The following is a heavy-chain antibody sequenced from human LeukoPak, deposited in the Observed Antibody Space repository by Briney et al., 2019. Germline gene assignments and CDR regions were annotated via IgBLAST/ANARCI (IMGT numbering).Heavy chain of an antibody. CDR2: ISSSSSYI. V-gene: IGHV3-21*01. CDR1: GFTFSSYS. Sequence: GGSLRLSCAGSGFTFSSYSMNWVRQAPGKGLEWVSSISSSSSYIYYADSVKGRFTISRDNAKNSLYLQMNSLRAEDTAVYYCARVPGTTAKEYYFDYWGQGTLVTVSS. CDR3: ARVPGTTAKEYYFDY. J-gene: IGHJ4*02. D-gene: IGHD1-7*01.